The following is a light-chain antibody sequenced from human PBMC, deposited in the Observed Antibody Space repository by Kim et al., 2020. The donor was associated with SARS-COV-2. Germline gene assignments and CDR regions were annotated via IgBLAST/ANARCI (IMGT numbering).Light chain of an antibody. Sequence: SPGERATPSCGASQSVSSNLAWYQQKPGQAPRPLTYGAATRATGIPARFSGSGSGTEFTLTISSLQSEDFAVYYCQQYNNWPPWTFGQGTKVDIK. CDR2: GAA. V-gene: IGKV3-15*01. CDR1: QSVSSN. J-gene: IGKJ1*01. CDR3: QQYNNWPPWT.